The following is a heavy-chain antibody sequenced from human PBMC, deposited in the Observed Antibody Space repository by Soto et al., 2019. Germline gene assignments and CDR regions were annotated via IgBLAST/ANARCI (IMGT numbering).Heavy chain of an antibody. J-gene: IGHJ5*02. V-gene: IGHV3-48*03. D-gene: IGHD6-13*01. CDR1: GFTFSSYE. Sequence: EVQLVESGGGLVQPGGSLRLSCAASGFTFSSYEMNWVRQAPGKGLEWVSYISSSGSTIYYADSVKGRFTISRDNAKNSLYLQMNSLRAEDTAVYYCARVYGEAAATWFDPWGQGTRVTVSS. CDR2: ISSSGSTI. CDR3: ARVYGEAAATWFDP.